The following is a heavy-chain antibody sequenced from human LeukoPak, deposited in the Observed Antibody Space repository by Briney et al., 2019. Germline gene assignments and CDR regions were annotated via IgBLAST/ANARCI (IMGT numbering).Heavy chain of an antibody. J-gene: IGHJ4*02. CDR3: ARVRTGLQYSDY. CDR1: GGSISSSSYY. V-gene: IGHV4-39*07. Sequence: SGPGLVKPSETLSLACTVSGGSISSSSYYWGWIRQPPGKGLEWIGSIYYSGSTYYNPSLKSRVTISVDTSKNQFSLKLSSVTAADTAVYYCARVRTGLQYSDYWGQGTLVTVSS. CDR2: IYYSGST. D-gene: IGHD1-14*01.